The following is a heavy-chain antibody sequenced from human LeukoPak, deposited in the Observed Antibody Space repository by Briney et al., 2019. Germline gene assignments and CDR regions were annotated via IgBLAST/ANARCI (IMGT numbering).Heavy chain of an antibody. J-gene: IGHJ6*02. CDR2: TSSNGGST. CDR3: ARDNQRAAAAGYYYYGMDV. Sequence: GGSLRLSCAASGFTFSSYAMHWVRQAPGKGLEYVSATSSNGGSTYYANSVKGRFTISRDNSKNTLYLQMGSLRAEDMAVYYCARDNQRAAAAGYYYYGMDVWGQRTTVTLSS. V-gene: IGHV3-64*01. CDR1: GFTFSSYA. D-gene: IGHD6-13*01.